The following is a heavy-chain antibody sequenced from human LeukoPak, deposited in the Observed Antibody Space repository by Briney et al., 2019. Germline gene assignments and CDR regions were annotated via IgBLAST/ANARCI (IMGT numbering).Heavy chain of an antibody. Sequence: GGSLRLSCAASGFTFSSYGMHWVRQAPGKGLEWVAVISYDGSNKYYADSVKGRFTISRDNSKNTLYLQMNSLRAEDTAVYYCARAIVVIPAAIRYGGQGTLVTVSS. CDR2: ISYDGSNK. D-gene: IGHD2-2*01. CDR1: GFTFSSYG. V-gene: IGHV3-30*03. CDR3: ARAIVVIPAAIRY. J-gene: IGHJ4*02.